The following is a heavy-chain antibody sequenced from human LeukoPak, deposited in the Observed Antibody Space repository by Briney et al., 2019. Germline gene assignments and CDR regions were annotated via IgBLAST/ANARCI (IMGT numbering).Heavy chain of an antibody. J-gene: IGHJ4*02. CDR1: GFTFSTYA. D-gene: IGHD3-16*01. CDR3: AKDNADYPIYYFDS. CDR2: ISGSGGGK. Sequence: GGSLRLSCAASGFTFSTYAMNWVRQALGKGLEWVSGISGSGGGKFYADSVKGRFTISRDKSKSTLYLQMNSLKAEDAAVYYCAKDNADYPIYYFDSWGQGTLVTVSS. V-gene: IGHV3-23*01.